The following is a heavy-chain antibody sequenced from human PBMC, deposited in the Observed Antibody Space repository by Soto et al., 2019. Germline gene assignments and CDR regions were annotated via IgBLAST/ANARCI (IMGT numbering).Heavy chain of an antibody. Sequence: GESLKISCKGSGYRFTSYWIGWVRQMPGKGLEWMGIIYPGDSDTRYSPSFQGQVTISADKSISTAYLQWSSLKASDTAMYYCARHDSLYYDFWSGKADAFDIWGQGTMVTVSS. J-gene: IGHJ3*02. V-gene: IGHV5-51*01. D-gene: IGHD3-3*01. CDR3: ARHDSLYYDFWSGKADAFDI. CDR2: IYPGDSDT. CDR1: GYRFTSYW.